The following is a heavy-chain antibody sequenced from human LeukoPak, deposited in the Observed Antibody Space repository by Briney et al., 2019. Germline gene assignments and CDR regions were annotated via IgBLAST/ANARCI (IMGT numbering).Heavy chain of an antibody. CDR2: IYTRRST. D-gene: IGHD2-15*01. CDR1: CASINNYY. CDR3: AKWRYCSADICSGGDAFDI. J-gene: IGHJ3*02. Sequence: SETLSLTHPVSCASINNYYWSWIRQPAGKGLEWLGRIYTRRSTNSNPSLKSRATTSVDTSKNQFTLKLSPETAADTADYYCAKWRYCSADICSGGDAFDIWGQGTMVSVSS. V-gene: IGHV4-4*07.